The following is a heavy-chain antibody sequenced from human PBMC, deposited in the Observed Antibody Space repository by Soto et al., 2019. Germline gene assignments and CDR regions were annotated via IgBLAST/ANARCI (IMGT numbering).Heavy chain of an antibody. CDR3: ARVGSSSWYGDYSFDY. V-gene: IGHV1-2*02. Sequence: VASVKVSCKASGYTFTGYYMHWVRQAPGQGLEWMGWINPNSGGTNYAQKFQGRVTMTRDTSISTAYMELSRVRSDDTAVYFCARVGSSSWYGDYSFDYWGQGTLVTVSS. D-gene: IGHD6-13*01. CDR2: INPNSGGT. J-gene: IGHJ4*02. CDR1: GYTFTGYY.